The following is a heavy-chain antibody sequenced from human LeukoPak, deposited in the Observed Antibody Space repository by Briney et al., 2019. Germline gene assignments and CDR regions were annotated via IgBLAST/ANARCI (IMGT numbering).Heavy chain of an antibody. Sequence: SETLSLTRTVSGGSISSSSYYWGWIRQPPGKGLEWIGSIHSSGSTYYNLSLKSRVTISVDTSKNHFSLKMNSVTAADTAIYYCARPRASRTYPNDAFDIWGQGTMVTVSS. V-gene: IGHV4-39*02. J-gene: IGHJ3*02. CDR1: GGSISSSSYY. CDR2: IHSSGST. CDR3: ARPRASRTYPNDAFDI. D-gene: IGHD2-2*01.